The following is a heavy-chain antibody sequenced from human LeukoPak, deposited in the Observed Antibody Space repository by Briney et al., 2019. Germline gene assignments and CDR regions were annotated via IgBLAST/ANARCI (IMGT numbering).Heavy chain of an antibody. V-gene: IGHV1-18*01. J-gene: IGHJ4*02. CDR3: ARDVDDYVWGSYRYFDY. CDR1: GYTFTSYG. CDR2: ISAYNGNT. Sequence: ASVKVSCKASGYTFTSYGIGWVRQAPGQGLEWMGWISAYNGNTNYAQKLQGRVTMTTDTSTSTAYMELRSLRSDDTAVYYCARDVDDYVWGSYRYFDYWGQGTLVTVSS. D-gene: IGHD3-16*02.